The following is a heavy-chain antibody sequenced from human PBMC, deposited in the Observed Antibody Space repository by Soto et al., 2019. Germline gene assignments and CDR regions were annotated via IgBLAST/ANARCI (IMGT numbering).Heavy chain of an antibody. CDR2: ISGSGGST. CDR3: AKLPAYDSSGYYHFDY. V-gene: IGHV3-23*01. Sequence: GGSLRLSCAASGFTFSSYAMSWVRQSPGKGLEWVSAISGSGGSTYYADSVKGRFTISRDNSKNTLYLQMNSLRAEDTAVYYCAKLPAYDSSGYYHFDYWGQGTLVTVSS. J-gene: IGHJ4*02. D-gene: IGHD3-22*01. CDR1: GFTFSSYA.